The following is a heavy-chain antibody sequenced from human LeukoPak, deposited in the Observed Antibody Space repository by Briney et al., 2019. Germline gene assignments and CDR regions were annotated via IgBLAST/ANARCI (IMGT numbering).Heavy chain of an antibody. CDR3: ARAQLVGRAPAYY. V-gene: IGHV3-21*01. D-gene: IGHD2-8*02. Sequence: TSSETVSLTCTVSGGSISSSSYYWGWIRRPPGKGLEWVSSISSSSSYIYYADSVKGRFTISRDNAKNSLYLQMNSLRAEDTAVYYCARAQLVGRAPAYYWGQGTLVTVSS. J-gene: IGHJ4*02. CDR2: ISSSSSYI. CDR1: GGSISSSS.